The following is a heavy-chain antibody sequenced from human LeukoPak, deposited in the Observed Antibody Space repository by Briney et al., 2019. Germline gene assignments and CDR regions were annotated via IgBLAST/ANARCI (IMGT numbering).Heavy chain of an antibody. CDR2: ISGSGGST. CDR1: GFTFSNYA. D-gene: IGHD4-23*01. V-gene: IGHV3-23*01. CDR3: ARGLRWRDY. J-gene: IGHJ4*02. Sequence: PGGSLRLSCAASGFTFSNYALSWVRQAPGKGLGWVSYISGSGGSTYYADSVKGRFTISRDNSKNTLYLQMNSLQADDTAVYYCARGLRWRDYWGQGTLVTVSS.